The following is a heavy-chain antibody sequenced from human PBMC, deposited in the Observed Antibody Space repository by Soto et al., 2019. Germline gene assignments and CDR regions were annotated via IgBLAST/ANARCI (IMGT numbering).Heavy chain of an antibody. CDR3: ATDLSDVQVATGAFDY. CDR1: GLTFSSYS. CDR2: ISSSSTI. V-gene: IGHV3-48*01. D-gene: IGHD5-12*01. J-gene: IGHJ4*02. Sequence: GGSLRLSCAASGLTFSSYSMNWVRQAPGKGLEWVSYISSSSTIYYADSVKGRFTISRDNARNSLYLQMNSLRAEDTAVYYCATDLSDVQVATGAFDYWGQGTLVTVSS.